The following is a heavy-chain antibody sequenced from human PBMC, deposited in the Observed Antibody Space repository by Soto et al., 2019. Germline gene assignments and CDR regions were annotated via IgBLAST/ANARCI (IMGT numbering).Heavy chain of an antibody. Sequence: SETLSLTCTVSGGSISSYYWSWIRQPPGKGLEWIGYIYYSGSTNYNPSLKSQVTISVDTSKNQFSLKLSSVTAADTAVYYCARTYGGYYDYWGQGTLVTVSS. CDR2: IYYSGST. V-gene: IGHV4-59*01. D-gene: IGHD2-8*01. CDR1: GGSISSYY. J-gene: IGHJ4*02. CDR3: ARTYGGYYDY.